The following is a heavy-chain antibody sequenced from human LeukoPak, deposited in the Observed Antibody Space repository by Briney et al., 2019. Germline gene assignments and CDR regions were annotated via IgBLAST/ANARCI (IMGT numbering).Heavy chain of an antibody. Sequence: PSETLSLTCAVYGGSISGYYWSWIRQPPGKGLEWIGEINHSGSTNYNPSLKSRVTISVDTSKNQFSLKLSSVTAADTAVYYCARQRIAVAGVFDYWGQGTLVTVSS. J-gene: IGHJ4*02. CDR3: ARQRIAVAGVFDY. V-gene: IGHV4-34*01. CDR1: GGSISGYY. D-gene: IGHD6-19*01. CDR2: INHSGST.